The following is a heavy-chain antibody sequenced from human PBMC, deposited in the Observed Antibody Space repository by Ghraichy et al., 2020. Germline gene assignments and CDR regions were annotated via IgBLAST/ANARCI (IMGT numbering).Heavy chain of an antibody. J-gene: IGHJ6*03. D-gene: IGHD6-13*01. CDR2: IYSGGTT. Sequence: LSLTCAASGFTVSTNYMSWVRQTPGKGLEWVSDIYSGGTTYYADSVKGRFTISRDNSRNTLYLQMNSLRVEDTAVYYCAGTLAAAGYYYYYMDVWGKGTTVTVSS. V-gene: IGHV3-53*01. CDR3: AGTLAAAGYYYYYMDV. CDR1: GFTVSTNY.